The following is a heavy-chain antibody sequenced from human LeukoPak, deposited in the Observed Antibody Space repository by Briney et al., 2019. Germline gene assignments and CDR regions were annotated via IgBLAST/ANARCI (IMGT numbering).Heavy chain of an antibody. Sequence: GGSLRLSCAVSGFTFRSYGMSWVRQAPGKGLEWVSGISGSGGTTDYADSVKGRFTISRDNAKNTLYLQMNSLRVEDTAFYYCARANYLDYWGQGTLVIVSS. J-gene: IGHJ4*02. CDR3: ARANYLDY. CDR2: ISGSGGTT. V-gene: IGHV3-23*01. D-gene: IGHD5-12*01. CDR1: GFTFRSYG.